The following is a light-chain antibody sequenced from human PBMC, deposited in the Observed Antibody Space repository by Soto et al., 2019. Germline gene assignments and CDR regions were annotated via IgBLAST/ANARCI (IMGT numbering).Light chain of an antibody. CDR2: DAS. CDR1: QNVDIY. J-gene: IGKJ5*01. V-gene: IGKV3-11*01. CDR3: HQRRSWPPLT. Sequence: ETVLTQSPATLSLSPGERATLSCRASQNVDIYLAWYQQKPGQAPRLLIYDASNRATGVPPRFSGSGSGTDFTLPISSLEPEDFALYYCHQRRSWPPLTFGQGTRLEMK.